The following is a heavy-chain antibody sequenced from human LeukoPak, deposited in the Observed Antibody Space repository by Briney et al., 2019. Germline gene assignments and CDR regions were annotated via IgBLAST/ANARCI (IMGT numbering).Heavy chain of an antibody. Sequence: GGSLRLSCAASGFTFSSYSMNWVRQAPGKGLEWVSSISSSSSYIYYADSVKGRFTISRDNSKNTLYLQMNSLRAEDTAVYYCAKSGSIDDFWSGYTVYYFDYWGQGTLVTVSS. CDR3: AKSGSIDDFWSGYTVYYFDY. V-gene: IGHV3-21*01. CDR1: GFTFSSYS. CDR2: ISSSSSYI. D-gene: IGHD3-3*01. J-gene: IGHJ4*02.